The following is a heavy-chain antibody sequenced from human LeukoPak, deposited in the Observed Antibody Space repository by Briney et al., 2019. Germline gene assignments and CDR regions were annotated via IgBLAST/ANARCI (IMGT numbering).Heavy chain of an antibody. V-gene: IGHV3-30*02. J-gene: IGHJ4*02. CDR3: AKRHSGSYFLAN. D-gene: IGHD1-26*01. CDR2: IRYDGSNK. Sequence: GGSLRLSCAASGFTFSSYGMHWVRQAPGKGLEWVAFIRYDGSNKYYADSVKGRFTISRDNSKNTLYLQMNSLRAEDTAVYYCAKRHSGSYFLANWGQGTLVTVSS. CDR1: GFTFSSYG.